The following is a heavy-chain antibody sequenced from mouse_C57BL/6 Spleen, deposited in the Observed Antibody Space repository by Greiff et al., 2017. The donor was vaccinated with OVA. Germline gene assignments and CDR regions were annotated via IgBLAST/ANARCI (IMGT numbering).Heavy chain of an antibody. V-gene: IGHV1-64*01. Sequence: QVQLKQPGAELVKPGASVKLSCKASGYTFTSYWMHWVKQRPGQGLEWIGMIHPNSGSTNYNEKFKSKATLTVDKSSSTAYMQLSSLTSEDSAVYYCARVDYGDYFDYWGQGTTLTVSS. D-gene: IGHD2-4*01. CDR1: GYTFTSYW. CDR2: IHPNSGST. J-gene: IGHJ2*01. CDR3: ARVDYGDYFDY.